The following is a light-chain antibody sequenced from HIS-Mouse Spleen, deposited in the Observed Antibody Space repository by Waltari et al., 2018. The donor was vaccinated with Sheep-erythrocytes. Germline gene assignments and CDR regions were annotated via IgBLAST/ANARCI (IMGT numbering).Light chain of an antibody. CDR1: QSLLHSNGYNY. CDR2: LGS. J-gene: IGKJ1*01. Sequence: DIVMTQSPLSLPVTPGDPASISCRSSQSLLHSNGYNYLDWYLQKPGQSPQLLIDLGSNRASGVPDRFSGSGSGTDFTLNISRVEAEDVGVYYCMQALQTPRTFGQGTKVEIK. V-gene: IGKV2-28*01. CDR3: MQALQTPRT.